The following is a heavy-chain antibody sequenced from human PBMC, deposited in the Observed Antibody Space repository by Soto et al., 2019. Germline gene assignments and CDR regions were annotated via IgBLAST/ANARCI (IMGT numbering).Heavy chain of an antibody. V-gene: IGHV4-39*01. CDR2: IYYSGST. D-gene: IGHD5-18*01. J-gene: IGHJ4*02. CDR3: AAPKVATWYRYSYGYDFDY. Sequence: LSLTCTVSGGSISSSSYYWGWIRQPPGKGLEWIGSIYYSGSTYYNPSLKSRVTISVDTSKNQFSLKLSSVTAADTAVYYCAAPKVATWYRYSYGYDFDYWGQGALVTVSS. CDR1: GGSISSSSYY.